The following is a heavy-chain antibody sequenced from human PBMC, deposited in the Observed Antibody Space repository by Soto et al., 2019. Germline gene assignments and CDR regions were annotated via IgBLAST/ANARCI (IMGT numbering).Heavy chain of an antibody. D-gene: IGHD6-13*01. CDR2: ISWNSGSI. CDR1: GFTFDDYA. J-gene: IGHJ6*02. Sequence: PGGSLRLSCAASGFTFDDYAMHWVRQAPGKGLEWVSGISWNSGSIGYADSVKGRFTISRDNAKNSLYLQMNSLRAEDTALYYCARAAAGTLYYYGMDVWGQGTTVTVSS. CDR3: ARAAAGTLYYYGMDV. V-gene: IGHV3-9*01.